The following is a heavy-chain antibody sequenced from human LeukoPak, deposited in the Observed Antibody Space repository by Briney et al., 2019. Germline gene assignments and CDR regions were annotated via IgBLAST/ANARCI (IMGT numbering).Heavy chain of an antibody. J-gene: IGHJ3*02. D-gene: IGHD3-22*01. CDR3: ARHMTVTYDAFDI. CDR1: GGSTTGYF. CDR2: VYYSGRT. V-gene: IGHV4-59*08. Sequence: SETLSLTCTVSGGSTTGYFWTWIRQPPGKGLEWIGYVYYSGRTSYNPSLKSRVTISVDTSKNQFSLKLSSVTAADTAVYHCARHMTVTYDAFDIWGQGTMVTVSS.